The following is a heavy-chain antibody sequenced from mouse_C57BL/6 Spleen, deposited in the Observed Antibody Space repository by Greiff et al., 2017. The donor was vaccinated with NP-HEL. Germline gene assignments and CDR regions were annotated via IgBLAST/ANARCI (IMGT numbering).Heavy chain of an antibody. Sequence: QVQLLQSGAELVRPGTSVKVSCKASGYAFTNYLIEWVKQRPGQGLEWIGVINPGSGGTNYNEKFKGKATLTADKSSSTAYMQLSSLTSEDSAVYFCARWGNYDYFDYWGQGTTLTVSS. D-gene: IGHD2-1*01. V-gene: IGHV1-54*01. J-gene: IGHJ2*01. CDR3: ARWGNYDYFDY. CDR1: GYAFTNYL. CDR2: INPGSGGT.